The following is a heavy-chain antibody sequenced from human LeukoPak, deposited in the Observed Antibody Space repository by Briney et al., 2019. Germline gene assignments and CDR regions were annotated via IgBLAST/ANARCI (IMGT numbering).Heavy chain of an antibody. V-gene: IGHV4-59*01. CDR2: IYCSGST. CDR3: ARATNPDYGDYVFDY. J-gene: IGHJ4*02. Sequence: PSETLSLTCTVSGGSISSYYWSWIRQPPGKGLEWIGYIYCSGSTNYNPSLKSRVTISVDTSKNQFSLKLSSVTAADTAVYYCARATNPDYGDYVFDYWGQGTLVTVSS. CDR1: GGSISSYY. D-gene: IGHD4-17*01.